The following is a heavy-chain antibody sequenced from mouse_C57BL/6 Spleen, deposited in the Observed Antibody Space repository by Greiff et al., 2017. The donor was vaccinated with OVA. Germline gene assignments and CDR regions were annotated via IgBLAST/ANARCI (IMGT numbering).Heavy chain of an antibody. CDR3: AGTTVGVGAFDY. V-gene: IGHV5-6*01. Sequence: EVKVVESGGDLVKPGGSLKLSCAASGFTFSSYGMSWVRQTPDKRLEWVATISSCGSYTYYPDSVKGRFTISRDNAKNTLYLQMSSLKSEDTAMYYCAGTTVGVGAFDYWGQGTTLTVAS. CDR1: GFTFSSYG. D-gene: IGHD1-1*01. J-gene: IGHJ2*01. CDR2: ISSCGSYT.